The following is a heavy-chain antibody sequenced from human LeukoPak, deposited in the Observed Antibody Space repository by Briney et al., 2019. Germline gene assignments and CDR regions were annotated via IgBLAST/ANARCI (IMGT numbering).Heavy chain of an antibody. CDR1: GGSISSYY. CDR3: ARPGGARIVGAKYFQH. V-gene: IGHV4-59*12. CDR2: IYYSGST. D-gene: IGHD1-26*01. J-gene: IGHJ1*01. Sequence: SETLSLTCTVSGGSISSYYWSWIRQPPGKGLEWIGYIYYSGSTNYNPSLKSRVTISVDTSKNQFSLKLSSVTAADTAVYYCARPGGARIVGAKYFQHWGQGTLVTVSS.